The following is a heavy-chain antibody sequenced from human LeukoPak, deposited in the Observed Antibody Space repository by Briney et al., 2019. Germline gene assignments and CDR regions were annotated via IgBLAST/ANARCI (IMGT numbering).Heavy chain of an antibody. CDR1: GFTFSSYA. Sequence: PGGSLRLSCAASGFTFSSYAMSWVRQAPGKGLEWVSAISGSGGSTYYADSVKGRFTISRDNSKNTLYLQMNSLRAEDTAVYYCAKDRITMVRGVITTHYYYYGMDVWGKGTTVTVSS. CDR2: ISGSGGST. CDR3: AKDRITMVRGVITTHYYYYGMDV. J-gene: IGHJ6*04. D-gene: IGHD3-10*01. V-gene: IGHV3-23*01.